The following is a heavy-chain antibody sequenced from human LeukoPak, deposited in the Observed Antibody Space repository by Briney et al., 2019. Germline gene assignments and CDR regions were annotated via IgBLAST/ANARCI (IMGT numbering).Heavy chain of an antibody. CDR3: ARFRSSGGSFDY. V-gene: IGHV4-39*07. CDR1: GGPISSSSYY. J-gene: IGHJ4*02. CDR2: IYYTGST. D-gene: IGHD2-15*01. Sequence: SETLSLTRSVSGGPISSSSYYWGWIRQPPGKGLEWIGYIYYTGSTYYNPSLKGRVTISVDTSKNQFSLKLSSVTAADTAVYYCARFRSSGGSFDYWGQGTLVTVSS.